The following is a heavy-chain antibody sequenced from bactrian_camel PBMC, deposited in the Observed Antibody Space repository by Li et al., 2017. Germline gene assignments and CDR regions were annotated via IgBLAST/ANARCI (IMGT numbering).Heavy chain of an antibody. D-gene: IGHD6*01. CDR2: IYSGTGQT. J-gene: IGHJ4*01. V-gene: IGHV3S25*01. CDR3: AAYRTMYGGSWCDQTDRPYNY. CDR1: GDYYSRNC. Sequence: QLVESGGGSVQAGESLRLSCAYSGDYYSRNCMKWFRQVPGKEREGVAAIYSGTGQTYYNPAVRGRFTISLDNAKTTVYLQMNSLKPEDTAMYYCAAYRTMYGGSWCDQTDRPYNYWGQGTQVTVS.